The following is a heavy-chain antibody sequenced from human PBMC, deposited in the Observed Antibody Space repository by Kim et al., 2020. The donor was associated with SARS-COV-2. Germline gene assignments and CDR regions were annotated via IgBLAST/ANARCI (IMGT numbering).Heavy chain of an antibody. J-gene: IGHJ5*01. D-gene: IGHD6-13*01. CDR1: GFTFSDYY. Sequence: GGSLRLSCAASGFTFSDYYMTWIRQAPGKGLEWLSYISSSVSYIVYADSVKGRFSISRDNAKKSLYLQMNSLRAEDTAVYYCARVFSGSSCWCWFDAWG. CDR3: ARVFSGSSCWCWFDA. CDR2: ISSSVSYI. V-gene: IGHV3-11*05.